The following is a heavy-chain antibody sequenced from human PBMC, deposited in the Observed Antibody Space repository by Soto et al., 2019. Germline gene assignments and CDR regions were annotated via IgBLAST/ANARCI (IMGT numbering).Heavy chain of an antibody. CDR2: IYYSGST. CDR3: ARTDSSSWSPAFDY. Sequence: SETLSLTCTVSGGSISSYYWSWIRQPPGKGLEWIGYIYYSGSTNYNPSLKSRVTISVDTSKNQFSLKLSSVTAADTAVYYCARTDSSSWSPAFDYWGQGTLVTVSS. D-gene: IGHD6-13*01. V-gene: IGHV4-59*01. CDR1: GGSISSYY. J-gene: IGHJ4*02.